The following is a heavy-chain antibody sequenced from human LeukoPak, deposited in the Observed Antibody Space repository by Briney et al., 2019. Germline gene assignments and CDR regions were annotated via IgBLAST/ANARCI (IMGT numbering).Heavy chain of an antibody. Sequence: SETLSLTCAVSGGSVSSSRYYWGWIRQAPGKGLEWIGSIYYSGSTYYNPSLKSRVTISVDTSKNQFSLKLSSVTAAETAVYYCARLVMSYFYYMDVWGRGTTVTVSS. J-gene: IGHJ6*03. CDR3: ARLVMSYFYYMDV. CDR1: GGSVSSSRYY. D-gene: IGHD3-16*01. V-gene: IGHV4-39*01. CDR2: IYYSGST.